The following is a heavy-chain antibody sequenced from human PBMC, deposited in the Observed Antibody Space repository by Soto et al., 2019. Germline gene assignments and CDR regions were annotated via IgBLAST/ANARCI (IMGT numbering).Heavy chain of an antibody. V-gene: IGHV1-45*02. D-gene: IGHD3-9*01. CDR1: GYTFTYRY. J-gene: IGHJ4*02. CDR3: ASSSTGYYPGFDY. Sequence: QMQLVQSGAEVKKTGSSVKVSCKASGYTFTYRYLHWVRQAPGQALEWMGWITPFNGNTNYAQKFKDRVTITRDRSMSTAYMELRSLRSEDTAMYYCASSSTGYYPGFDYWGQGTLVTVSS. CDR2: ITPFNGNT.